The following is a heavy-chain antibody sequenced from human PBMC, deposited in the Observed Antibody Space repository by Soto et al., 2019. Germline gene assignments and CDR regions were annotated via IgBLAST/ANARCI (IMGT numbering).Heavy chain of an antibody. CDR1: GVSIGSHDW. J-gene: IGHJ4*02. Sequence: QVQLQESGPGLVKPSGTLSLTCAVSGVSIGSHDWWTWVRQPPGKGLEWIGESHQSGNTNYNSSLESPVTISLDKAQNHFSLQLSSVTVADTAVYYCATRDTGRVYWGQGTLVTVSS. D-gene: IGHD5-18*01. V-gene: IGHV4-4*02. CDR2: SHQSGNT. CDR3: ATRDTGRVY.